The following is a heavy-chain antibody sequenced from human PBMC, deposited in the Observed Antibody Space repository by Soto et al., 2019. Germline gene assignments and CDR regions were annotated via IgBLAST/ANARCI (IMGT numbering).Heavy chain of an antibody. CDR1: GFTFSSYA. J-gene: IGHJ5*02. Sequence: QVQLVESGGGVVQPGRSLRLSCAASGFTFSSYAMHWVRQAPGKGLEWVAVISYDGSNKYYADSVKGRFTISRDNSKNPLYQQINSRRAENRAVYYWAKAPLYTTETTRGNWSAPGAQGPLAPVS. V-gene: IGHV3-30-3*01. D-gene: IGHD4-4*01. CDR2: ISYDGSNK. CDR3: AKAPLYTTETTRGNWSAP.